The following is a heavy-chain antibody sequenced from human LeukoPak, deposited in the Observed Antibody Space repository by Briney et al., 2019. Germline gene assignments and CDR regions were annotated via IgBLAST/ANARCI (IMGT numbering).Heavy chain of an antibody. J-gene: IGHJ3*02. V-gene: IGHV3-74*01. Sequence: PGGSLRLSCAASGFTFSTYWMHWVRQAPGKGLVWVSRINNDGSSTTYADSVKGRFTISRDNAKNTLYLQMNSLRAEDTAVYYCAGYGYLNNALDIWGQGTMVTVSS. D-gene: IGHD5-18*01. CDR1: GFTFSTYW. CDR2: INNDGSST. CDR3: AGYGYLNNALDI.